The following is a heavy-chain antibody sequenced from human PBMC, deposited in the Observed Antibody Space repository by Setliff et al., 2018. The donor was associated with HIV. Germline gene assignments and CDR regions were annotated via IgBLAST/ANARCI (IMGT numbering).Heavy chain of an antibody. CDR1: GYTFTTYS. CDR3: ARVIDYGVLYWSYYMDV. D-gene: IGHD4-17*01. Sequence: ASVKVSCKVSGYTFTTYSIHWVRQAPGQRPEWMGWLRTGNGDTNYPQKLQGRVTMTTDTSTSTAYMELRSLRSDDTAVYYCARVIDYGVLYWSYYMDVWGKGTTVTVSS. CDR2: LRTGNGDT. J-gene: IGHJ6*03. V-gene: IGHV1-3*04.